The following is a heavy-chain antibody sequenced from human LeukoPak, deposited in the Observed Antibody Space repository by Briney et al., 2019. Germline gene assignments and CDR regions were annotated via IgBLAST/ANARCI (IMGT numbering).Heavy chain of an antibody. CDR3: AKHFDNSAGKDFFDY. CDR1: GFTVSSNY. CDR2: ISGSGDST. D-gene: IGHD6-19*01. V-gene: IGHV3-23*01. Sequence: PGGSLRLSCAASGFTVSSNYMSWVRQAPGKGLEWVSGISGSGDSTSYADSVEGRFTISRDNSKNTLFLQMNSLRAEDTAVYYCAKHFDNSAGKDFFDYWGQGTLVTVSS. J-gene: IGHJ4*02.